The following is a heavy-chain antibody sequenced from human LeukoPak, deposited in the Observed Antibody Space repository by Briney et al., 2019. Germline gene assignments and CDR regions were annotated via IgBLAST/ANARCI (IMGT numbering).Heavy chain of an antibody. CDR2: IYYSGST. CDR1: GGSISSSSYY. V-gene: IGHV4-39*01. CDR3: ARATFMGCTNGVCRGYSSGWYVYGMDV. J-gene: IGHJ6*02. D-gene: IGHD6-19*01. Sequence: SETLSLTCTVSGGSISSSSYYWGWIRQPPGKGLEWIGSIYYSGSTSYNPSLKSRVTISVDTSKNQFSLKLSSVTAADTAVYYCARATFMGCTNGVCRGYSSGWYVYGMDVWGQGTTVTVSS.